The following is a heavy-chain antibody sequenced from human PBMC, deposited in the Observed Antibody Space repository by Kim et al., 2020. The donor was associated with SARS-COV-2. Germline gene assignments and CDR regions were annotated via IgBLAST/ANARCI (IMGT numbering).Heavy chain of an antibody. V-gene: IGHV3-9*01. J-gene: IGHJ4*02. D-gene: IGHD6-13*01. CDR1: GFTFSAYA. CDR2: INWNSGNI. Sequence: GGSLRLSCAASGFTFSAYAMHWVRQPPGKALEWISGINWNSGNIQYADSMKGRFTVSRDNAKNSLYLQVNSLRPEDTAFYYCAKGLDDGSWIIDYWGQGTPVTVSS. CDR3: AKGLDDGSWIIDY.